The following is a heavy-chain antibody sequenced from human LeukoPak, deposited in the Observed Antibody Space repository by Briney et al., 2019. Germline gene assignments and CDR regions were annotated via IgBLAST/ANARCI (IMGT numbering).Heavy chain of an antibody. CDR2: INPSGGST. CDR1: GYTFTSYY. Sequence: ASVKVSCKASGYTFTSYYMHWVRQAPGQGLEWMGIINPSGGSTGYAQKFQGRVTMARDTSTSTVYMELSSLRSEDTAVYYCARDPIAAAGTWAQPMDYWGQGTLVTVSS. V-gene: IGHV1-46*01. CDR3: ARDPIAAAGTWAQPMDY. J-gene: IGHJ4*02. D-gene: IGHD6-13*01.